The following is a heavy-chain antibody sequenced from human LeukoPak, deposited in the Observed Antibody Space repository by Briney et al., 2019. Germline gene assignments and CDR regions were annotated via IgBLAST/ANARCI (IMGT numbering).Heavy chain of an antibody. CDR1: GGSINNYY. J-gene: IGHJ6*02. D-gene: IGHD6-13*01. CDR2: IYSNGNT. CDR3: ARDIGYSSSWYSVSRHYYYGMDV. V-gene: IGHV4-59*01. Sequence: SETLSLTCTVSGGSINNYYWSWIRQPPGKGLEWIGYIYSNGNTNYNPSLKSRATISVDTSKNQLSLNLSSVTAADTAVYYCARDIGYSSSWYSVSRHYYYGMDVWGQGTTVTVSS.